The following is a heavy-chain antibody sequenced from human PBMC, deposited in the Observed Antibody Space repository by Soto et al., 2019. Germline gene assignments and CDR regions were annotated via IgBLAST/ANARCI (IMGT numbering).Heavy chain of an antibody. CDR2: ISYDGSNK. CDR1: EFTFSSYG. CDR3: AKDHILEPNYDYVWGSYRKHNPDY. J-gene: IGHJ4*02. V-gene: IGHV3-30*18. Sequence: PGGSLRLSCAASEFTFSSYGMHWVRQAPGKGLEWVAVISYDGSNKYYADSVKGRFTISRDNSKNTLYLQMNSLRAEDTAVYYCAKDHILEPNYDYVWGSYRKHNPDYWGQGTLVTVSS. D-gene: IGHD3-16*02.